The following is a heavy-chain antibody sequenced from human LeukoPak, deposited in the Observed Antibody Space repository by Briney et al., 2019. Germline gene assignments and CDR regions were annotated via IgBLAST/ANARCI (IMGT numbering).Heavy chain of an antibody. CDR3: ARGSFEQWLVPDY. D-gene: IGHD6-19*01. Sequence: ASVKVSCKASGYTFTSYGISLVRQAPGQRLEWIGWISAYNVKSNYAQKLQGRVTMTTDTSTSTGYMGLRSMRSDDTAVYYCARGSFEQWLVPDYWGQGTLVTVSS. J-gene: IGHJ4*02. CDR2: ISAYNVKS. V-gene: IGHV1-18*01. CDR1: GYTFTSYG.